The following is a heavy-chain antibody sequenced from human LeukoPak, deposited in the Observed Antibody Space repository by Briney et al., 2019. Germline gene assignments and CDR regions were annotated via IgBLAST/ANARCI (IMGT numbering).Heavy chain of an antibody. CDR1: GGTFSSYA. CDR3: ARDAGTRLKYSFGYGDY. V-gene: IGHV1-69*06. Sequence: SVKVSCKASGGTFSSYAISWVRQAPGQGLEWMGGIIPIFGTANYAQKFQGRVTITADKSTSTAYMELSSLRSEDTAVYYCARDAGTRLKYSFGYGDYWGQGALVTVSS. CDR2: IIPIFGTA. J-gene: IGHJ4*02. D-gene: IGHD5-18*01.